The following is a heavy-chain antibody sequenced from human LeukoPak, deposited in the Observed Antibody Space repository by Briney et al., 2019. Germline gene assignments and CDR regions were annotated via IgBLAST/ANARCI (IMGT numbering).Heavy chain of an antibody. D-gene: IGHD3-9*01. CDR2: ISAYNGNT. V-gene: IGHV1-18*01. J-gene: IGHJ6*02. Sequence: ASVKVSCKASGYTFTSYGISWVRQAPGQGLEWMGWISAYNGNTNYAQKLQGRVTMTTDTSTSTAYMELRSLRSDDTAVYYRARDSPRYFDWLSAYYYYYGMDVWGQGTTVTVSS. CDR1: GYTFTSYG. CDR3: ARDSPRYFDWLSAYYYYYGMDV.